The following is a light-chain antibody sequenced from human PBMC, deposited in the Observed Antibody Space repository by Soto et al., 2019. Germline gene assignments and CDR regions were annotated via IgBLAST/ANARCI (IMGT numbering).Light chain of an antibody. CDR1: QSVSSF. Sequence: EIVLTQSPATLSLSPGERVTLSFSSSQSVSSFLAWFQHKPGQAPRLLIYDASNRATGIPARFSGSGSGTDFTLTISSLEPEDFAVYYCQQRSNWPLTFGGGTKVDIK. CDR3: QQRSNWPLT. CDR2: DAS. J-gene: IGKJ4*01. V-gene: IGKV3-11*01.